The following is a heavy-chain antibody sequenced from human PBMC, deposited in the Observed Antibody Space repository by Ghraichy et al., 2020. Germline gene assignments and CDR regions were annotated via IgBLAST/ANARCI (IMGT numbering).Heavy chain of an antibody. D-gene: IGHD2-2*01. Sequence: ASVKVSSKASGYTFTSYYMHWVRQAPGQGLEWMGIINPSGGSTSYAQKFQGRVTMTRDTSTSTVYMELSSLRSEDTAVYYCARDLVVVPAAMPGLAVDYWGQGTLVTVSS. CDR2: INPSGGST. V-gene: IGHV1-46*01. CDR3: ARDLVVVPAAMPGLAVDY. J-gene: IGHJ4*02. CDR1: GYTFTSYY.